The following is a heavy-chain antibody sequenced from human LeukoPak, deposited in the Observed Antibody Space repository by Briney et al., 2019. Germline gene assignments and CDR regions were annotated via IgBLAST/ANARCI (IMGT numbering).Heavy chain of an antibody. V-gene: IGHV1-46*01. J-gene: IGHJ4*02. D-gene: IGHD5-18*01. CDR1: GYTFTSNH. CDR3: ARSRGGYSSGYDY. Sequence: ASVKVSFKASGYTFTSNHVHWVRQAPGQGLEWMGIINTSGGSTSYAQKFQGRVTMTRDTSTSTVYMELSSLRSEDRAEYYCARSRGGYSSGYDYWGQGTLVTVSS. CDR2: INTSGGST.